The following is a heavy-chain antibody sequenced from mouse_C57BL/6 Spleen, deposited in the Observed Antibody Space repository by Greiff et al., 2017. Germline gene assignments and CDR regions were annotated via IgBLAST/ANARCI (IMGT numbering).Heavy chain of an antibody. CDR3: ARGGGSSYYYAMDY. CDR1: GFTFSDYG. V-gene: IGHV5-17*01. D-gene: IGHD1-3*01. Sequence: EVQGVESGGGLVKPGGSLKLSCAASGFTFSDYGMHWVRQAPEKGLEWVAYISSGSSTIYYADTVKGRFTISRDNAKNTLFLQMTSLRSEDTAMYYCARGGGSSYYYAMDYWGQGTSVTVSS. CDR2: ISSGSSTI. J-gene: IGHJ4*01.